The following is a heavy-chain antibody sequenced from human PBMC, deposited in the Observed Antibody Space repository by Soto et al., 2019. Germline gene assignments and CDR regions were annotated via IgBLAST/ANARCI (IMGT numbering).Heavy chain of an antibody. CDR3: ARDLRCSGGTCYGIDY. CDR1: GFTFSFYA. Sequence: GGSLRLSCAASGFTFSFYAMHWVGQAPGKGPEWVAVIWSDGNNKYYADSVKGRFTISRDNSKNMLYPQMNSLRGEDTAVYYCARDLRCSGGTCYGIDYWGQGALVTVSS. CDR2: IWSDGNNK. D-gene: IGHD2-15*01. V-gene: IGHV3-33*01. J-gene: IGHJ4*02.